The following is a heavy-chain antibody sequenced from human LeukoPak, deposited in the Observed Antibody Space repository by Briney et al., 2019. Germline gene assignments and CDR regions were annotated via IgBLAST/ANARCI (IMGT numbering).Heavy chain of an antibody. CDR3: ARCPDVVTAIPDY. J-gene: IGHJ4*02. D-gene: IGHD2-21*02. Sequence: ASVNVSCKASGYTFTSYGISWVRQAPGQGLEXXXWISAYNGNTNYAQKLQGRVTMTTDTSTSTASMELRSLRSDDTAVYYCARCPDVVTAIPDYWGQGTLVTVSS. CDR1: GYTFTSYG. V-gene: IGHV1-18*01. CDR2: ISAYNGNT.